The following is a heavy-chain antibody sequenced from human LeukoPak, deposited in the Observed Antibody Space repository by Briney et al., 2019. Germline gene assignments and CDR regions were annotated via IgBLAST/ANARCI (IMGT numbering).Heavy chain of an antibody. J-gene: IGHJ5*02. D-gene: IGHD2-2*01. CDR3: ARVINLNIVVVPAARDSGLGTSRKNWFDP. Sequence: SETLSLTCTVSGGSISSGGYYWSWIRQPPGKGLEWIGYIYHSGSTYYNPSLKSRVTISVDRSKNQFSLKLSSVTAADTAVYYCARVINLNIVVVPAARDSGLGTSRKNWFDPWGQGTLVTVSS. CDR1: GGSISSGGYY. CDR2: IYHSGST. V-gene: IGHV4-30-2*01.